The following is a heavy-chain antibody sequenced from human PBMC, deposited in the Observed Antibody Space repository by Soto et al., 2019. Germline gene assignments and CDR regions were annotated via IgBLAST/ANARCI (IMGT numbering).Heavy chain of an antibody. V-gene: IGHV1-18*01. J-gene: IGHJ4*02. Sequence: ASVKVSCKTSGYTFTSYGITWVRQAPGQGLEWMGWISGFNGNPYNYAQKFQGRLSMTTDASTSTVYMELRSLRPDDTAVYYCGRFDPYGSEPPLDYWGQGTLVTVSS. CDR3: GRFDPYGSEPPLDY. CDR1: GYTFTSYG. CDR2: ISGFNGNP. D-gene: IGHD3-10*01.